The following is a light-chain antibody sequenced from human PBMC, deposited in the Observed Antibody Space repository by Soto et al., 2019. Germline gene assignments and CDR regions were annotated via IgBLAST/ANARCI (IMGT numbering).Light chain of an antibody. Sequence: EIVMTQSPATLSVSPGERATLSCRASQSVGSNLAWYQQKPGQAPRLLIYGASTRATGIPARFSGSGSGTEFTLTISSLQSEDFAVYYCQPYNNWPMWTFGQGTKVEIK. V-gene: IGKV3-15*01. CDR2: GAS. CDR1: QSVGSN. CDR3: QPYNNWPMWT. J-gene: IGKJ1*01.